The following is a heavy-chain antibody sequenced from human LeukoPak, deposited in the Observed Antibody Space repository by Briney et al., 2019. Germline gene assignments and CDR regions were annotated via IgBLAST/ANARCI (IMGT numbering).Heavy chain of an antibody. Sequence: GGSLRLSCAASGFTFSSYSMNWVRQAPGKGLEWVSYISSSSSTIYYADSVKGRFTISRDNAKNSLYLQMNSLRAEDTAVYYCARDSVRYYGGNWFDPWGQGTLVTVSS. CDR1: GFTFSSYS. D-gene: IGHD3-10*01. J-gene: IGHJ5*02. CDR2: ISSSSSTI. CDR3: ARDSVRYYGGNWFDP. V-gene: IGHV3-48*01.